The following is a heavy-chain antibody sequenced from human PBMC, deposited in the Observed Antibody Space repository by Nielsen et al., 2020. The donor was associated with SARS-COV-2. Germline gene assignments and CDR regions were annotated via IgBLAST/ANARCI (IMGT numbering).Heavy chain of an antibody. Sequence: QTPSLTRAISGDSLSISIAAWNWIRQSPSRGLGCLGRTYYRSKWYNDYAVSVKSRITINPDTSKNQFSLHLNSVTTEDTAVYYCARARGAYGDYYYYYYTDVWGKGTTVTVSS. V-gene: IGHV6-1*01. CDR2: TYYRSKWYN. D-gene: IGHD4-17*01. CDR3: ARARGAYGDYYYYYYTDV. CDR1: GDSLSISIAA. J-gene: IGHJ6*03.